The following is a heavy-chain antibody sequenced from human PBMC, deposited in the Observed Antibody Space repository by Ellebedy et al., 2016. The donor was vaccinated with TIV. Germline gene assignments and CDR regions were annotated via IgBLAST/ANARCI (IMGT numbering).Heavy chain of an antibody. J-gene: IGHJ4*02. CDR2: ISAYNNNT. Sequence: AASVKVSCKATGYTFDSYGISWVRQAPGQGLEWMGWISAYNNNTNYAQKLQGRVTLTTDTSTSTAYMELRSLRSDDTAVYYCGRVGKYCSSFSCYEDSWGQGTLVTVSS. CDR1: GYTFDSYG. D-gene: IGHD2-2*01. CDR3: GRVGKYCSSFSCYEDS. V-gene: IGHV1-18*01.